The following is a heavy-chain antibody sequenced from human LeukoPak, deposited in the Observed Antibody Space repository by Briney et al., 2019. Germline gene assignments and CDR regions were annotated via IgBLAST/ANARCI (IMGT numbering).Heavy chain of an antibody. J-gene: IGHJ4*02. CDR3: ARDPSGSYHFDY. V-gene: IGHV1-2*06. Sequence: ASVKVSCKASGYTFTGYYMHWVRQAPGQGLEWMGRINPNSGGTNYAQKFQGRVTMTRDTSISTAYMELSRLRSDDTAVYYCARDPSGSYHFDYWGQGTQATVSS. CDR2: INPNSGGT. D-gene: IGHD1-26*01. CDR1: GYTFTGYY.